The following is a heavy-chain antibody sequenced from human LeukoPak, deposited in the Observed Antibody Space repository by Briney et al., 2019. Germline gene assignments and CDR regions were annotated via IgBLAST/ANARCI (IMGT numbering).Heavy chain of an antibody. D-gene: IGHD3-22*01. J-gene: IGHJ3*02. CDR1: GFTFSSYA. V-gene: IGHV3-23*01. Sequence: GGSLRLSCAASGFTFSSYAMSWVRQAPGKGLEWVSAISGGGGSTYYADSVKGRFTISRDNSKNTLYLQMNSLRAEDTAVYYCAKVRRGYYDSSGYYSNDAFDIWGQGTMVTVSS. CDR3: AKVRRGYYDSSGYYSNDAFDI. CDR2: ISGGGGST.